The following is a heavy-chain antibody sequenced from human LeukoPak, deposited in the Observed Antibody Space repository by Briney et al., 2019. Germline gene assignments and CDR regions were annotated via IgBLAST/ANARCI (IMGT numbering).Heavy chain of an antibody. J-gene: IGHJ4*02. V-gene: IGHV3-15*01. CDR1: GFTFSSYS. CDR2: IKSKSDGGTT. Sequence: GGSLRLSCAASGFTFSSYSMNWVRQAPGKGLEWVGRIKSKSDGGTTDYAAPVKGRFTISRDDSKDMLYLQMNSLKTEDTAVYYCATYSLSWYWGQGTLVTVSS. D-gene: IGHD2-15*01. CDR3: ATYSLSWY.